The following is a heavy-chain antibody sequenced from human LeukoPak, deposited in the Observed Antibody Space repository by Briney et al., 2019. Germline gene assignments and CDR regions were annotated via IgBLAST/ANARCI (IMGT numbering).Heavy chain of an antibody. D-gene: IGHD2-15*01. Sequence: PGGSLRLSCAASGFTFSSYSMNWVRQAPGKGLEWVSFISSSSSYIYYADSMKGRFTISRDNAKNSLYLQMNSLRAEDTALYYCAKEYNRYCSGGSCYTWDYWGQGTLVTVSS. CDR3: AKEYNRYCSGGSCYTWDY. J-gene: IGHJ4*02. CDR2: ISSSSSYI. CDR1: GFTFSSYS. V-gene: IGHV3-21*04.